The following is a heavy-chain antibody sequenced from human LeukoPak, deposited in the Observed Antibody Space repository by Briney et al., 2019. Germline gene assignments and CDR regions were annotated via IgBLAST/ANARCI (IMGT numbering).Heavy chain of an antibody. CDR2: ISGSGGST. J-gene: IGHJ6*02. D-gene: IGHD4-17*01. CDR3: AKTPPEDDYGDGPYYGMDV. V-gene: IGHV3-23*01. Sequence: PGGSLRLSCAASGFTFSSYAMSWVRQAPGKGLEWVSAISGSGGSTYYADSVKGRFTISRDNSKNTLYLQMNSLRAEDTAVYYCAKTPPEDDYGDGPYYGMDVWGQGTTVTVSS. CDR1: GFTFSSYA.